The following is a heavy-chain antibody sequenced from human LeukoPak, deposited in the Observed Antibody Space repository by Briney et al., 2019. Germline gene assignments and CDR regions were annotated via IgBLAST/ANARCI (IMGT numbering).Heavy chain of an antibody. CDR1: GGPITNSY. CDR2: IHATGST. J-gene: IGHJ3*02. Sequence: PSETLSLICTVSGGPITNSYWSWIRHSAGTGMEWIGRIHATGSTDYSPSLKSRVSISLDMPTKQSSLTLSAVTAADTATYYCARILDRDIWGQGTLVTVSP. CDR3: ARILDRDI. V-gene: IGHV4-4*07. D-gene: IGHD3-22*01.